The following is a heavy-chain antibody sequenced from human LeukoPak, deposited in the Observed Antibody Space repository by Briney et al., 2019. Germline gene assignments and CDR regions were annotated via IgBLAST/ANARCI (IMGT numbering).Heavy chain of an antibody. CDR2: ISGSGGST. D-gene: IGHD2-21*02. CDR1: GFTFSSYA. V-gene: IGHV3-23*01. J-gene: IGHJ1*01. Sequence: GGSLRLSCAASGFTFSSYAMSWVRQAPGKGLERVSAISGSGGSTYYADSVKGRFTISRDNSKNTLYLQMNSLRAEDTAVYYCANHPLALVVTAPPAEYFQHWGQGTLVTVSS. CDR3: ANHPLALVVTAPPAEYFQH.